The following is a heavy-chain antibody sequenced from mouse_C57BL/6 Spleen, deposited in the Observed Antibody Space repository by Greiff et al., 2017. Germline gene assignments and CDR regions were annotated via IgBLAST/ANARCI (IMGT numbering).Heavy chain of an antibody. CDR2: IYPGSGST. D-gene: IGHD2-4*01. J-gene: IGHJ4*01. CDR3: ARWDYDGHYYAMDY. Sequence: QVQLQQSGAELVKPGASVKMSCKASGYTFTSYWITWVKQRPGQGLEWIGDIYPGSGSTNYNKKFKSKATLTVDTSSSTAYMQLSSLTSEDSAVYYCARWDYDGHYYAMDYWGQGTSVTVSS. CDR1: GYTFTSYW. V-gene: IGHV1-55*01.